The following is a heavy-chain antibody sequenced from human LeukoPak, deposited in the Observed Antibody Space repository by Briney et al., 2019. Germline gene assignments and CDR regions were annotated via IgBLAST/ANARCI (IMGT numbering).Heavy chain of an antibody. CDR3: AKDNWEVITYYFDY. J-gene: IGHJ4*02. D-gene: IGHD3-22*01. Sequence: GGSLRLSCAASGFTFSSYAMSWVRQAPGKGLEWVAVISYDGSNKYYADSVKGRFTISRDNSKNTLYLQMNSLRAEDTAVYYCAKDNWEVITYYFDYWGQGTLVTVSS. CDR1: GFTFSSYA. CDR2: ISYDGSNK. V-gene: IGHV3-30*18.